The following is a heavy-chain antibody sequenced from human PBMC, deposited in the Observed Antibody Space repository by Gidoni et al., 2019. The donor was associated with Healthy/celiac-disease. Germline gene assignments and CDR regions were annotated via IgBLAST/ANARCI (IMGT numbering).Heavy chain of an antibody. J-gene: IGHJ4*02. D-gene: IGHD4-17*01. CDR1: GGSFSGYY. V-gene: IGHV4-34*01. Sequence: QVQLQQWGAGLLKPPETLSLTCAVYGGSFSGYYWSWIRQPPGKGLEWIGEINHSGSTNYNPSLKSRVTISVDTSKNQFSLKLSSVTAADTAVYYCARSDYGDYYFDYWGQGTLVTVSS. CDR2: INHSGST. CDR3: ARSDYGDYYFDY.